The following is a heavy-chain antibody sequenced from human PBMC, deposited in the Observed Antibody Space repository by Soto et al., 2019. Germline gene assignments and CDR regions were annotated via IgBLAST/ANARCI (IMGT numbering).Heavy chain of an antibody. CDR3: ARRAGVTQINNYFDP. CDR2: VYKSGST. D-gene: IGHD5-18*01. J-gene: IGHJ5*02. CDR1: GGYLSSSAYS. V-gene: IGHV4-30-2*01. Sequence: QMHLQESGSGLVKPSQTLSLTCAVSGGYLSSSAYSWSWMRQPTGKGLEWIGFVYKSGSTYSNPSLKSRVTMSLARPRYQFSMSLRSVTAADTAVYFWARRAGVTQINNYFDPWGQGTLVTVSA.